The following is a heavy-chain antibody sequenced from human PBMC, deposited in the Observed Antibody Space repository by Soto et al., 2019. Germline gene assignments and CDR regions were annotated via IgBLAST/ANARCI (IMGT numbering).Heavy chain of an antibody. J-gene: IGHJ4*02. D-gene: IGHD1-1*01. CDR2: IYSGGST. CDR3: ARDLRQYGIDY. Sequence: GGSLRLSCAASGFTVSSNYMSWVRQAPGKGLEWVSVIYSGGSTYYADSVKGRFTISRDNSKNTLYLQMNSLRAEDTAVYYCARDLRQYGIDYWGQGTLVTVSS. CDR1: GFTVSSNY. V-gene: IGHV3-53*01.